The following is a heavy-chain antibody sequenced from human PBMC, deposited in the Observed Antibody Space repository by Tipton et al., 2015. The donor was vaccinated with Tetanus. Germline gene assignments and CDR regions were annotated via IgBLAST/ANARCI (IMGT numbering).Heavy chain of an antibody. D-gene: IGHD2-21*02. CDR1: GGSINNGGYY. J-gene: IGHJ3*01. V-gene: IGHV4-31*03. CDR2: IFYSGSS. Sequence: PGLVKPSQTLSLTCTVSGGSINNGGYYWSWIRQHPGKGLEWIGYIFYSGSSHYNPSLKSRLSLSVDTSKNQFSLNLNSVTAADTAVYYCARSKGVRLNAFDLWGQGTLVIVSS. CDR3: ARSKGVRLNAFDL.